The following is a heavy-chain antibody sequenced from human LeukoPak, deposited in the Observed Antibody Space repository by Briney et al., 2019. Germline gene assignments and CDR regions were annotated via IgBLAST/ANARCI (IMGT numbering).Heavy chain of an antibody. CDR2: IYYSGST. V-gene: IGHV4-39*01. Sequence: PSETLSLTCTVSGGSISSSSYYWGWIRQPPGKGLEWIGSIYYSGSTYYNPSLKSRVTISVDTSKNQFSLKLSSVTAADTAVYYCARGAGSSSVSSSWGQGTLVTVSS. CDR3: ARGAGSSSVSSS. J-gene: IGHJ4*02. CDR1: GGSISSSSYY. D-gene: IGHD6-6*01.